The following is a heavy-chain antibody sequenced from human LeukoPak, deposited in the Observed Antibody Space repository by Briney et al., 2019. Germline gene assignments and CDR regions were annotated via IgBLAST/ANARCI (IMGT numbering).Heavy chain of an antibody. CDR1: GSIFSNYW. V-gene: IGHV5-10-1*01. J-gene: IGHJ4*02. Sequence: GASLPISCEGSGSIFSNYWISWVRQLPGKGLEWMGRIDPSGSYTKYSPSFEGHVTISVDKSISTAFLQWNSLKASDSAMYYCATGASKVTTDFANYWGQGTQVAVSS. CDR2: IDPSGSYT. CDR3: ATGASKVTTDFANY. D-gene: IGHD4-17*01.